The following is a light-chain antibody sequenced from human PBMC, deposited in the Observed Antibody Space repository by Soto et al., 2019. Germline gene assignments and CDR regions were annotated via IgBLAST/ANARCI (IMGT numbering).Light chain of an antibody. Sequence: QPVLTQPPSVSGAPGQRVTISCTGSSSNIGAGYDVHWYQQLPGTAPKLLIYGNSNRPSGVPDRFSGSKSGTSASLAITGLQAEDEADYYCQSYDSSLSDVFGTGTSSPS. CDR3: QSYDSSLSDV. CDR2: GNS. J-gene: IGLJ1*01. V-gene: IGLV1-40*01. CDR1: SSNIGAGYD.